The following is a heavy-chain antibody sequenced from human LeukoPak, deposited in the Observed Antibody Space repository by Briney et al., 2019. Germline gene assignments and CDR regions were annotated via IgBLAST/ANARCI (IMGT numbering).Heavy chain of an antibody. D-gene: IGHD5-12*01. CDR2: ISAYNGNT. J-gene: IGHJ5*02. Sequence: ASVKVSCKASGYTFTSYAMNWVRQAPGQGLEWMGWISAYNGNTNYAQKFQGRVTMTKDTSTSTAYMELRSLRSDDTAVYYCARDVLSGYDIGFDPWGQGTLVTVSS. CDR3: ARDVLSGYDIGFDP. CDR1: GYTFTSYA. V-gene: IGHV1-18*01.